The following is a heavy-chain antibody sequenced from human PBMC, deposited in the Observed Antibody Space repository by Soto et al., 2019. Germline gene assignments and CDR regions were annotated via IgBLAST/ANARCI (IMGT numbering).Heavy chain of an antibody. CDR2: IIPIVGIT. J-gene: IGHJ4*02. D-gene: IGHD2-21*02. CDR1: GGTFSSYT. Sequence: QVQLVQSGAEVKKPGSSVKVSCKASGGTFSSYTISWVRQAPGQGLEWMGRIIPIVGITKYAQKFQGRVTSTADKNTSRAYMELSSLRSEDAADYYCARDDGEAYCGGDCYSWGQGTLVTVSS. V-gene: IGHV1-69*02. CDR3: ARDDGEAYCGGDCYS.